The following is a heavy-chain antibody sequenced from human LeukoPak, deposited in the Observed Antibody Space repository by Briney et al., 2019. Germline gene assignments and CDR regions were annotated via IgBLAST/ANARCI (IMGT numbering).Heavy chain of an antibody. CDR3: AGDLTMTLFDY. CDR1: GFTFSSYA. Sequence: GGSLRLSWAASGFTFSSYAMHWVRQAPGKGLEWVAVISYDGSNKYYADSVKGRFTISRDNSKNTLYLQMNSLRAEDTAVYYCAGDLTMTLFDYWGQGTLVTVSS. J-gene: IGHJ4*02. CDR2: ISYDGSNK. D-gene: IGHD2-2*01. V-gene: IGHV3-30-3*01.